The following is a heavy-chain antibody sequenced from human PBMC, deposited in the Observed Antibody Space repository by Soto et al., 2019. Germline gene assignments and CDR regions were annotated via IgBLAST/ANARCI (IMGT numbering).Heavy chain of an antibody. CDR3: ARDVGMIGYFVQ. V-gene: IGHV4-4*07. J-gene: IGHJ4*02. D-gene: IGHD3-22*01. CDR2: VWTNGNT. Sequence: SETLSLTCIVSGASISSAYWSWIRQPAGKGLEWVGRVWTNGNTNYNPSLQSRVTMSADTSKSQVSLRLSSVTAADTAVYFCARDVGMIGYFVQWGRGLLVTGSS. CDR1: GASISSAY.